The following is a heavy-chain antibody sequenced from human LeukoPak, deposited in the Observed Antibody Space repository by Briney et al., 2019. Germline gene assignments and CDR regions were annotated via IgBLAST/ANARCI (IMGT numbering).Heavy chain of an antibody. V-gene: IGHV1-8*01. CDR2: MNPNSGNT. Sequence: ASVKVSCKASGYTFTSYDINWVRQATGQGLEWMGWMNPNSGNTGYAQKFQGRVTMTRNTSISTAYMELSSLRSGDTAVYYCARGYYDILTGYKTFDYWGREPWSPSPQ. J-gene: IGHJ4*02. D-gene: IGHD3-9*01. CDR1: GYTFTSYD. CDR3: ARGYYDILTGYKTFDY.